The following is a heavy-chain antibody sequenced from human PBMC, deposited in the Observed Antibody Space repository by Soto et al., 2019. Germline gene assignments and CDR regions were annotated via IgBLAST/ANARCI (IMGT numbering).Heavy chain of an antibody. V-gene: IGHV3-30*18. CDR2: ISHDGRKA. J-gene: IGHJ4*02. CDR1: GFIFSRYG. D-gene: IGHD6-13*01. CDR3: AKEGQQKVSELLDY. Sequence: QVQLVASGGGVVQPGRSLRLSCAASGFIFSRYGMHWVRQAPGKGLEWVAVISHDGRKAYYADSLKGRFTISRDNSRKTLNLQMNSLRVEDTAVDYCAKEGQQKVSELLDYWGQGTLVTVSS.